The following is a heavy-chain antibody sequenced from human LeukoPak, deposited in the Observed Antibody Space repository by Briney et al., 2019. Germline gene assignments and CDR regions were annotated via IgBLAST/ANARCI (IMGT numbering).Heavy chain of an antibody. J-gene: IGHJ3*02. D-gene: IGHD5-18*01. CDR3: ARERLNGYRDAFDI. V-gene: IGHV4-30-4*08. CDR1: GGSNSSGDYY. Sequence: SQTLSLXCTVSGGSNSSGDYYWSWTRQPPGKGPEWIGYISYSGTTYYNPSLKSRVTISVDTSKNQFSLKLSSVTAADTAVYYCARERLNGYRDAFDIWGQGTMVTVSS. CDR2: ISYSGTT.